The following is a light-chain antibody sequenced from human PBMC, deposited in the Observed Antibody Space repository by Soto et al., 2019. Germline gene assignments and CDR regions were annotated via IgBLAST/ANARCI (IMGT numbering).Light chain of an antibody. J-gene: IGKJ2*01. CDR2: KAS. V-gene: IGKV1-5*03. CDR1: QSIGSW. CDR3: QQYNSYMFT. Sequence: DIPMTQSPSTLSAFVGDRVRITCRASQSIGSWLAWYQQKPGKAPKLLIQKASSLESGVPSRFSGGGSGTEFTLTISSLQPDDFATYYCQQYNSYMFTFGQGTTLEIK.